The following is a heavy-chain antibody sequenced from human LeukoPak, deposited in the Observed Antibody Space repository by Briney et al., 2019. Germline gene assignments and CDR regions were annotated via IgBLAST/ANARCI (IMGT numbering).Heavy chain of an antibody. CDR2: ISSSGNTI. Sequence: PGGALRLSCAASGFTFSDSYMTWIRQAPGRGLEWISYISSSGNTISYADSVKGRFTISRDNPSDSLYPQKNSLRAEDTAVYYCARALPGYFESWGQGTLVTVSS. V-gene: IGHV3-11*01. CDR3: ARALPGYFES. CDR1: GFTFSDSY. J-gene: IGHJ4*02.